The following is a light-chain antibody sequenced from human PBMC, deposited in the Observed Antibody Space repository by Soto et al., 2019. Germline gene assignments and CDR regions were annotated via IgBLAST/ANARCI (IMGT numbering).Light chain of an antibody. J-gene: IGKJ1*01. CDR2: AAS. CDR1: QSVSKY. V-gene: IGKV1-39*01. CDR3: QQTYSTPGT. Sequence: DIQMTQSPSSLSASVGDEVTITCRASQSVSKYLHWYQHKPGKAPKLLIYAASNLQSGVPSRFSGSGSGTGFTLTITSLQPDDFATYYCQQTYSTPGTFGQGTQVEIK.